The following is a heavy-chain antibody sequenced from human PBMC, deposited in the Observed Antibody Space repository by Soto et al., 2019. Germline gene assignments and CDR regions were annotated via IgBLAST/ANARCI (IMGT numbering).Heavy chain of an antibody. CDR3: AKGRMSPHHFLDH. D-gene: IGHD2-15*01. J-gene: IGHJ4*02. CDR2: ISSDGDDK. CDR1: GFTFYNYG. Sequence: QVQLVESGGGVVQPGRSLRLSCAASGFTFYNYGMHWVRQAPGKGLEWVTTISSDGDDKYYADSVKGRFTISRDNSKNTLDLQMNGLRAEDTAIYFCAKGRMSPHHFLDHWGQGTLVTVSS. V-gene: IGHV3-30*18.